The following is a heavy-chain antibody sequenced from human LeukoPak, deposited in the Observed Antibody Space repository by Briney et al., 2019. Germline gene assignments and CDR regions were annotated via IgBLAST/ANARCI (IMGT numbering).Heavy chain of an antibody. CDR3: ARDTIMVRGVYDY. D-gene: IGHD3-10*01. CDR2: ISSSSSYI. Sequence: GSLRLSCAASGFTFSSYSMNRVRQAPGKGLEWVSSISSSSSYIYYAGSVKGRFTISRDNAKNSLYLQMNSLRAEDTAVYYCARDTIMVRGVYDYWGQGTLVTVSS. CDR1: GFTFSSYS. J-gene: IGHJ4*02. V-gene: IGHV3-21*01.